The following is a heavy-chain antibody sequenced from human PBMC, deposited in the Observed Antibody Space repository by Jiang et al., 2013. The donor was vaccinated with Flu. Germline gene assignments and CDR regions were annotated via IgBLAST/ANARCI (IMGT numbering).Heavy chain of an antibody. Sequence: VQLVESGGGLVKPGGSLRLSCAASGFTFSSYNMNWVRQAPGKGLEWVSSISSSSSYIYYADPVKGRFTISRDNAKNSLYLQMNSLRAEDTAVYYCARDRHYCSGGSCYTAFDYWGQGTLVTVSS. V-gene: IGHV3-21*01. D-gene: IGHD2-15*01. J-gene: IGHJ4*02. CDR1: GFTFSSYN. CDR3: ARDRHYCSGGSCYTAFDY. CDR2: ISSSSSYI.